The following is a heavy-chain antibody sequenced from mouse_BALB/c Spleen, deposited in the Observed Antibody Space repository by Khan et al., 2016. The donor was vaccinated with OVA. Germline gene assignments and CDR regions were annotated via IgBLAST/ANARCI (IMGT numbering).Heavy chain of an antibody. J-gene: IGHJ2*01. CDR3: ARRGLRWDFDY. CDR1: GYTFINYW. V-gene: IGHV1-7*01. CDR2: INPSTGYT. Sequence: QIQLVQSGAELAKPGASVKMSCKASGYTFINYWILWVKQRPGQGLEWIGYINPSTGYTEYNQNFKDKATLTADKSSSTACMQLSSLTSEDSAVYYCARRGLRWDFDYWGQGTTLTVSS. D-gene: IGHD1-1*01.